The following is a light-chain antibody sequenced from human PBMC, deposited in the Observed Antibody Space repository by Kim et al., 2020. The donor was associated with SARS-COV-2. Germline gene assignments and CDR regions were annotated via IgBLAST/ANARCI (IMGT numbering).Light chain of an antibody. V-gene: IGKV1-5*03. CDR1: QSISSW. J-gene: IGKJ1*01. CDR2: KAS. Sequence: DIQVTQSPSTLSASVGDRVIITCRASQSISSWLAWYQQKPGKAPNLLIYKASSLESGVPSRFSGSGSGTEFTLTISSLQPDDFATYYCQRYNSYSWTFGQGTKVDIK. CDR3: QRYNSYSWT.